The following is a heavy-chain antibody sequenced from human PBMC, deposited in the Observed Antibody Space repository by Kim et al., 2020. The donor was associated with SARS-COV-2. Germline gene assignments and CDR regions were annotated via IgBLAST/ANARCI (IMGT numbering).Heavy chain of an antibody. CDR1: GFTFSSYA. CDR3: ARDPQGKWSGYLHNWFDP. Sequence: GGSLRLSCAASGFTFSSYAMHWVRQAPGKGLEWVAVISYDGSNKYYADSVKGRFTISRDNSKNTLYLQMNSLRAEDTAVYYCARDPQGKWSGYLHNWFDPWGQRTLVTVS. V-gene: IGHV3-30*04. CDR2: ISYDGSNK. J-gene: IGHJ5*02. D-gene: IGHD3-3*01.